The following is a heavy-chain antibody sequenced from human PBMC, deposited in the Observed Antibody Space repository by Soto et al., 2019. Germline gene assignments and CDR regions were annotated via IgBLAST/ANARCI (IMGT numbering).Heavy chain of an antibody. CDR1: GASVSDSLSY. V-gene: IGHV4-39*01. D-gene: IGHD3-22*01. J-gene: IGHJ6*02. CDR3: ARHWAHYYDSSGYEGTYYYGMDV. Sequence: SETLSLTCIISGASVSDSLSYWGWIRQPPGKRPEWIGIIYFSGITSYNPSLKSRVTISVDTSKNQFSLDLSSVTAADTAMYYCARHWAHYYDSSGYEGTYYYGMDVWGQGTTVT. CDR2: IYFSGIT.